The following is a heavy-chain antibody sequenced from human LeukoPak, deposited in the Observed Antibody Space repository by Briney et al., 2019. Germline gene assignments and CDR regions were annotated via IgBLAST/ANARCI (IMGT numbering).Heavy chain of an antibody. CDR1: GFTFSNYA. Sequence: PGGSLRLSCAASGFTFSNYAMSWVRQAPGKGLEWVSSFTGSGDDKTYYADSVKGRFTISRDNSKHTLFLQMNSLRAEDTAIYYCAIFNWNSGDWGQGTLVTVSS. D-gene: IGHD1-7*01. CDR3: AIFNWNSGD. V-gene: IGHV3-23*01. CDR2: FTGSGDDKT. J-gene: IGHJ4*02.